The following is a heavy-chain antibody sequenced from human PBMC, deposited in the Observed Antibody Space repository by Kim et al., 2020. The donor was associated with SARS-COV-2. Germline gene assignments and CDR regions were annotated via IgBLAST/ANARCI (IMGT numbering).Heavy chain of an antibody. CDR3: ARGSIQPGFDY. CDR1: GFTFSTYC. Sequence: GGSLRLSCAASGFTFSTYCMNWVRQAPGKGLEWVSSINSDGSYIFYADSVKGRFTISRYNAENSLHLQMNSLGVEDTAVYYCARGSIQPGFDYWGQGALVTVSS. CDR2: INSDGSYI. J-gene: IGHJ4*02. D-gene: IGHD1-1*01. V-gene: IGHV3-21*01.